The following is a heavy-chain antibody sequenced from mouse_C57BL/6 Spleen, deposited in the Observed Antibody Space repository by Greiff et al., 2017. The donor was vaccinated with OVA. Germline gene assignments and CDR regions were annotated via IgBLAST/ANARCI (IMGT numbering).Heavy chain of an antibody. CDR3: TRVGSNYVNYARDY. CDR2: IDPETGGT. D-gene: IGHD2-5*01. V-gene: IGHV1-15*01. J-gene: IGHJ4*01. Sequence: VQLQQSGAELVRPGASVTLSCKASGYTFTDYEMHWVKQTPVHGLEWIGAIDPETGGTAYNQKFKGKAILTADKSSSTAYMELRSLTSEDSADYYGTRVGSNYVNYARDYWGQGTSVTVSS. CDR1: GYTFTDYE.